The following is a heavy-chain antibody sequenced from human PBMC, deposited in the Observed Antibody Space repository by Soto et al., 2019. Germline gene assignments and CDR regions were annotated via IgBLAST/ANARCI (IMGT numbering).Heavy chain of an antibody. CDR1: GVSISRYF. CDR2: IYYSGST. J-gene: IGHJ5*02. V-gene: IGHV4-59*08. CDR3: ARHQGIGTQIRYFAWLDP. D-gene: IGHD3-9*01. Sequence: SETLSLTCTLSGVSISRYFWSCIRPPPGKGLEWIGYIYYSGSTNYNPSLKSRVTISVDTSKNQFSLKLSSVTAADTAVYYCARHQGIGTQIRYFAWLDPWGQGTLVTVSS.